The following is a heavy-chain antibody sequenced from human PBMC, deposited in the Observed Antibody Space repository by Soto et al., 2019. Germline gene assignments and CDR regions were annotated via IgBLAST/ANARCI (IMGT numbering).Heavy chain of an antibody. V-gene: IGHV1-69*13. D-gene: IGHD3-22*01. CDR1: GGTFSSYA. J-gene: IGHJ3*02. CDR2: IIPIFGTA. CDR3: ASTGEVVTPYGPNDAFDI. Sequence: SVKVSCKASGGTFSSYAISWVRQAPGQGLEWMGGIIPIFGTANYAQKFQGRVTITADESTSTAYMELSSLRSEDTAVYYCASTGEVVTPYGPNDAFDIRGQGTMVTVSS.